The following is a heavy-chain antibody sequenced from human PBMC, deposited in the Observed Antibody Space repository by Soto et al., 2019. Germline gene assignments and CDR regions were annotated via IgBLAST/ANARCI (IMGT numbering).Heavy chain of an antibody. CDR2: IYHSGST. CDR3: ARGSGNYGMDV. Sequence: PSETLSLTCAVSGGSFSGYYWSWIRQPPGKGLEWIGYIYHSGSTYYNPSLKSRVTISVDRSKNQFSLKLSSVTAADTAVYYCARGSGNYGMDVWGQGTTVTVSS. D-gene: IGHD3-10*01. CDR1: GGSFSGYY. V-gene: IGHV4-34*01. J-gene: IGHJ6*02.